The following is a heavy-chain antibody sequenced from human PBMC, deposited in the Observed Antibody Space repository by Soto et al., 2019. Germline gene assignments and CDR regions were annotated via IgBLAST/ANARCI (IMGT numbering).Heavy chain of an antibody. CDR1: GFTFSSYS. D-gene: IGHD3-3*01. Sequence: GGSLRLSCAASGFTFSSYSMNWVRQAPGKGLEWVSYISSSSSTIYYADPVKGRFTISRDNAKNSLYLQMNSLRAEDTAVYYCARDGVTIFGVVLAPLDYWGQGTLVTVSS. CDR2: ISSSSSTI. CDR3: ARDGVTIFGVVLAPLDY. V-gene: IGHV3-48*01. J-gene: IGHJ4*02.